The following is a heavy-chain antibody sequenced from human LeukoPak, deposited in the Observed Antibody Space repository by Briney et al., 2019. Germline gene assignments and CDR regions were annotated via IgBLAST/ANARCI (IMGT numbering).Heavy chain of an antibody. CDR3: AKDLSSVVDTYYFDY. J-gene: IGHJ4*02. V-gene: IGHV3-23*01. Sequence: PGGSLRLSCAASGFTFSSYAMSWVRQAPGKGLEWVSAISDSGGSTYYADSVKGRFTISRDNSKNTLFLQMNSLRAEDTAVYYCAKDLSSVVDTYYFDYWGQGTLVTVSS. D-gene: IGHD2-2*01. CDR1: GFTFSSYA. CDR2: ISDSGGST.